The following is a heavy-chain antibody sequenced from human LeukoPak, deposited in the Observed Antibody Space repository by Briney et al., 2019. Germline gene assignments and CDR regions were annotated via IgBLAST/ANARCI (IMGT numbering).Heavy chain of an antibody. J-gene: IGHJ4*02. Sequence: ASVKVSCKASGYTFTSYGISWVRQAPGQGLEWMGWISAYNGNTNYAQKLQGRVTMTTDTSTSTAYMELRSLRSDDTAGYYCARDSAGTGGWYFDYWGQGTLVTASS. V-gene: IGHV1-18*01. CDR3: ARDSAGTGGWYFDY. D-gene: IGHD6-13*01. CDR2: ISAYNGNT. CDR1: GYTFTSYG.